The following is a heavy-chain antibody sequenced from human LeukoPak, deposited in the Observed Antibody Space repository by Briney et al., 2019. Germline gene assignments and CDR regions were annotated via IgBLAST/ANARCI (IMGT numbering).Heavy chain of an antibody. J-gene: IGHJ4*02. CDR3: ARLSNPHCSGGTCSPTPFDY. Sequence: GESLRISCQTSGYTFTNSWITWVRQMPGKGLEWMGRIDPSDSYTNYRPSFEGHVTFSTDKSTATAYLQWSSLEASDTAIYYCARLSNPHCSGGTCSPTPFDYWGQGTLVTVSS. D-gene: IGHD2-15*01. CDR1: GYTFTNSW. CDR2: IDPSDSYT. V-gene: IGHV5-10-1*01.